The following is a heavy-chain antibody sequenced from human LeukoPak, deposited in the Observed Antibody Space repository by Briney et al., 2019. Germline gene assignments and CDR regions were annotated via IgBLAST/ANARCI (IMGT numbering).Heavy chain of an antibody. J-gene: IGHJ6*02. CDR1: GFTFSSHW. V-gene: IGHV3-74*01. Sequence: GGSLRLSCAASGFTFSSHWMHWVRQAPGKGLVWVSHINSDGSNTGYADFVKGRFTSSRDNAKNTLYLQMNSLGADDTAVYYCAANSWMLGMDVWGQGTTVTVSS. CDR3: AANSWMLGMDV. CDR2: INSDGSNT. D-gene: IGHD2-8*01.